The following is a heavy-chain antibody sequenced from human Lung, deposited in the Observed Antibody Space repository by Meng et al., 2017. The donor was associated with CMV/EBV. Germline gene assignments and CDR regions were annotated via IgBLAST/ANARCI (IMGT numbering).Heavy chain of an antibody. D-gene: IGHD3-22*01. CDR3: ARETDSSGWDY. Sequence: GESLKISCAASGFTFSSYWMSWVRQAPGKGLEWVANIKQDGSEKYYVDSVKGRFTISRDNAKNSLYLQMNSLRAEDTAVYYCARETDSSGWDYWGQGTVDSVSS. CDR1: GFTFSSYW. V-gene: IGHV3-7*01. CDR2: IKQDGSEK. J-gene: IGHJ4*02.